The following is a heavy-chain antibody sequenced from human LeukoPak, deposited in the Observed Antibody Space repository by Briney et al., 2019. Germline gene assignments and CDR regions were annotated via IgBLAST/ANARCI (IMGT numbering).Heavy chain of an antibody. V-gene: IGHV3-30*02. D-gene: IGHD3-16*01. Sequence: GGSLRLSCAASGFTFSSYGMHWVRQAPGKGLEWVAFIRYDGSNKYYADSVKGRFTISRDNSKNTLYLQMNSLRAEDTALYYCAKDFHRLGEFDAFDIWGQGTMVTVSS. CDR1: GFTFSSYG. CDR2: IRYDGSNK. J-gene: IGHJ3*02. CDR3: AKDFHRLGEFDAFDI.